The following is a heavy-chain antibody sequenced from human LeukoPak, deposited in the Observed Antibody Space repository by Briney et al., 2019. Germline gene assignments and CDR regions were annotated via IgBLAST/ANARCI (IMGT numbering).Heavy chain of an antibody. CDR3: AKGVAPVGSWWGPNFDS. V-gene: IGHV3-23*01. Sequence: GDSLRLFCAASGFTFSTYVMTWARQAPGKGLEWVSAISGSGGGTFYADSLKGRLTISRHDSKDTLYLEMQSLRAEDTAVYYCAKGVAPVGSWWGPNFDSWGQGTLVTVSS. J-gene: IGHJ4*02. CDR2: ISGSGGGT. D-gene: IGHD6-13*01. CDR1: GFTFSTYV.